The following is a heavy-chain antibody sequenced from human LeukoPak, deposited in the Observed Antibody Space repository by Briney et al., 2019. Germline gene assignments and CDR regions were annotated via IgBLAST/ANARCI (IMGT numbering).Heavy chain of an antibody. CDR2: ISSSSSYI. CDR3: ARERTYYDFWSGHDAFDI. D-gene: IGHD3-3*01. CDR1: GFTFSSYS. Sequence: GGSLRLSCAASGFTFSSYSMNWVRQAPGKGLEWVSSISSSSSYIYYADSVKVRFTISRDNAKNSLYLQMNSLRAEDTVVYYCARERTYYDFWSGHDAFDIWGQGTMVTVSS. J-gene: IGHJ3*02. V-gene: IGHV3-21*01.